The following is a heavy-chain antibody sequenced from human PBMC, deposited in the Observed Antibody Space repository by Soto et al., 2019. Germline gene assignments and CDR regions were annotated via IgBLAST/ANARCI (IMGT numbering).Heavy chain of an antibody. J-gene: IGHJ3*02. D-gene: IGHD3-16*01. V-gene: IGHV4-59*01. CDR1: GGSISTYY. Sequence: QVQLQESGPGLVKPSETLSLTCSVSGGSISTYYWSWIRQAPGKRLEWLGYIFHSGATNYNPSLESRVTMSVDTSKSQLSLRLTSVTAADTGVYYCARALMGSFDAFDIWGQGTTVTVSS. CDR2: IFHSGAT. CDR3: ARALMGSFDAFDI.